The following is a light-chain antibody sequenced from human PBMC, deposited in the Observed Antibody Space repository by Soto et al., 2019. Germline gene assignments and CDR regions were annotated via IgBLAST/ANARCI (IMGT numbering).Light chain of an antibody. CDR1: SSDVGGYNY. Sequence: QSALTQPASVSGSTGQSITISCTGTSSDVGGYNYVSWYQQHPGKAPKLMIYDVSNRPSGVSNRFSGSKSGNTASLTISGLQAEDEADYYCSSYTTSSTNRVFGGATKMTVL. CDR2: DVS. V-gene: IGLV2-14*01. CDR3: SSYTTSSTNRV. J-gene: IGLJ2*01.